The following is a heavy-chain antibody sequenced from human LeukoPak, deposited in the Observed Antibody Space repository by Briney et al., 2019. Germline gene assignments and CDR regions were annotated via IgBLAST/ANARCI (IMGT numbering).Heavy chain of an antibody. Sequence: GGSLRLSCAASGFTFSIYWMTWVRQAPGKGLEWVANMKPDGGEKHYEDSVKGRFTISRDNARNSLYLQMNSLRAEDTAVYYCARPRYTAGYDLWGQGTMVTVSS. CDR1: GFTFSIYW. J-gene: IGHJ3*01. CDR2: MKPDGGEK. CDR3: ARPRYTAGYDL. D-gene: IGHD3-16*02. V-gene: IGHV3-7*01.